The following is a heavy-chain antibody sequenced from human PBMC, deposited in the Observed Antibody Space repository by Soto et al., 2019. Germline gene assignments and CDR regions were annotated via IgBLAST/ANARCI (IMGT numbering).Heavy chain of an antibody. D-gene: IGHD2-2*01. CDR3: ARSSTSANYFDY. J-gene: IGHJ4*02. CDR1: GGSISSGGYY. Sequence: PSETLSLTCTVSGGSISSGGYYWSWIRQHPGKGLEWIGYIYYSGSTYYNPSLKSRVTISVDTSKNQFSLKLSSVTAADTAVYYGARSSTSANYFDYWGQGTLVTVSS. V-gene: IGHV4-31*03. CDR2: IYYSGST.